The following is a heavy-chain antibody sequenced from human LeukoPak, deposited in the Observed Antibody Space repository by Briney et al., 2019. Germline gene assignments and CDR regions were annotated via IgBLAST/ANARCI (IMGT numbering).Heavy chain of an antibody. CDR2: ISYDGSNK. CDR1: GVTFSSYG. CDR3: AKDHLDYYDSYDAFDI. D-gene: IGHD3-22*01. J-gene: IGHJ3*02. V-gene: IGHV3-30*18. Sequence: GGSLRLSCAASGVTFSSYGMHWVRQAPGKGVEGVAVISYDGSNKYYADSVKGRFTISRDNSKNTLYLQMNSLRAEDTAVYYCAKDHLDYYDSYDAFDIWGQGTMVTVSS.